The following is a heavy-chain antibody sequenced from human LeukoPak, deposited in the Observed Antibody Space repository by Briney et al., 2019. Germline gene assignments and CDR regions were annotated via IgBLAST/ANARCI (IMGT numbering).Heavy chain of an antibody. CDR1: GFTFSGSA. Sequence: GGSLRLSCAASGFTFSGSAMHWVRQASGKGLEWVGRIRSKANSYATAYAASVKGRFTISRDDSKNTAYLQMNSLKTEDTAVYYCTSRVIVVVNAYDYWGQGTLVTVSS. V-gene: IGHV3-73*01. CDR3: TSRVIVVVNAYDY. CDR2: IRSKANSYAT. J-gene: IGHJ4*02. D-gene: IGHD3-22*01.